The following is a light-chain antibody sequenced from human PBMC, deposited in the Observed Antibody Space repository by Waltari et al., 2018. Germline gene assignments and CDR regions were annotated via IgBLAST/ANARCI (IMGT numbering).Light chain of an antibody. J-gene: IGKJ2*03. V-gene: IGKV1-39*01. CDR3: HKSDNPPQS. CDR2: GAS. CDR1: HSIYNH. Sequence: IQGTRSPYSRTSSVGDRVTISCRTSHSIYNHLNWYQQKPGKAPQLLIVGASSLQTGVPSMCSGSGSGTDFTLPISGLQPEEFATYFCHKSDNPPQSFGKVTQLEIK.